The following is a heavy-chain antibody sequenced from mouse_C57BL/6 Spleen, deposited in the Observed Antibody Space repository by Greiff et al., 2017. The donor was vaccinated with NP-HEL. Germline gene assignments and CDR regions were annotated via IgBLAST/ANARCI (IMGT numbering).Heavy chain of an antibody. Sequence: VQLQQSGPELVKPGASVKISCKASGYTFTDYYMNWVKQSHGKSLEWIGDINPNNGGTSYNQKFKGKATLTVDKSSSTAYMELRSLTSEDSAVYYCARDGSGYDFDYWGQGTTLTVSS. CDR2: INPNNGGT. CDR1: GYTFTDYY. CDR3: ARDGSGYDFDY. D-gene: IGHD3-2*02. J-gene: IGHJ2*01. V-gene: IGHV1-26*01.